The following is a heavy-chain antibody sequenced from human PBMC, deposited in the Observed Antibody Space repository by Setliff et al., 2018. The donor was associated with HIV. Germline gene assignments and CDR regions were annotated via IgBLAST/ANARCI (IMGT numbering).Heavy chain of an antibody. Sequence: ASVKVSCKVSGHTLNKLFMHWVRQAPAEGLEWMGGFDPEEGKTIYAQRFQGRVTMTEDTSTDTAYMELSSLRSEDTAVYYCGSGYGSGSYIHYWGQGTLVTVYS. J-gene: IGHJ4*02. CDR1: GHTLNKLF. CDR3: GSGYGSGSYIHY. CDR2: FDPEEGKT. D-gene: IGHD3-10*01. V-gene: IGHV1-24*01.